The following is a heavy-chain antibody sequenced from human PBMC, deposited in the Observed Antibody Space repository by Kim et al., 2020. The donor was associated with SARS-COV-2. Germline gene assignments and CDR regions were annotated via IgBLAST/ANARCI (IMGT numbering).Heavy chain of an antibody. CDR2: ISWNSGSI. CDR1: GFSFGDYA. V-gene: IGHV3-9*01. D-gene: IGHD1-26*01. CDR3: AKDIGGASATFDY. Sequence: GGSLRLSCAASGFSFGDYAMHWVRQAPGKGLEWVSGISWNSGSIGYADSVKGRFTISRDNARNSLYLQMNSLRAEDTALYYCAKDIGGASATFDYWGQGTLVMVSS. J-gene: IGHJ4*02.